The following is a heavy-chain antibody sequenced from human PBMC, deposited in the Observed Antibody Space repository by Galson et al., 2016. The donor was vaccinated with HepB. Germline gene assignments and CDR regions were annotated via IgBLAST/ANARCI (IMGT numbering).Heavy chain of an antibody. CDR3: ARDALGTWDLTT. V-gene: IGHV3-48*03. CDR1: GFNFSNYE. Sequence: SLRLSCAASGFNFSNYEMHWVRQAPGKGLEWVAYITGGGETTYYADSVKGRFTISRDNARDSVFLQMSSLRVEDTARYYCARDALGTWDLTTWGQGTLVSVSS. J-gene: IGHJ1*01. CDR2: ITGGGETT. D-gene: IGHD1-26*01.